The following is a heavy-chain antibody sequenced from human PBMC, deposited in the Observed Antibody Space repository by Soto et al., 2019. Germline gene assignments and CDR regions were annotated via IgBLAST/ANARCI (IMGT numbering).Heavy chain of an antibody. J-gene: IGHJ4*02. CDR2: ISGSDGST. V-gene: IGHV3-23*01. D-gene: IGHD3-22*01. CDR1: GFTFSNYA. Sequence: PGGSLRLSCAASGFTFSNYAMSWVRQAPGKGPEWVSAISGSDGSTYYADSVKGRFTISRDNSKNTLNLQMNSLRAEDTAVYYCAKGTPMRIDSWGQGTLVTVSS. CDR3: AKGTPMRIDS.